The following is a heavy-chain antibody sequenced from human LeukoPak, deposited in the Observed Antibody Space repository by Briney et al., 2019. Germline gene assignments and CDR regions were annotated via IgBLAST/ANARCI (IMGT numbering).Heavy chain of an antibody. Sequence: GGSLRLSCAASGFTFDDYTMHWVRQAPGKGLEWVSLISWDGGSTYYADSVKGRFTISRDNSKNSLYLQMNSLGTEDTALYYCAKGNYYDSSGPSDYWGQGTLVAVSS. CDR3: AKGNYYDSSGPSDY. D-gene: IGHD3-22*01. CDR1: GFTFDDYT. CDR2: ISWDGGST. V-gene: IGHV3-43*01. J-gene: IGHJ4*02.